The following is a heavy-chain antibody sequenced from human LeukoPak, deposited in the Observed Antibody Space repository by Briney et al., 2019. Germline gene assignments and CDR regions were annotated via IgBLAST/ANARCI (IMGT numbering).Heavy chain of an antibody. J-gene: IGHJ6*02. Sequence: GASVKVSCKASGYTFTGYYMHWVRQAPGQGLEWMGWINPNSGVTNYAQKFQGRVTMTRDTSISTAYMELSRLRSDDTAVYYCAREGVISRYNYYGMDVWGQGTTVTVSS. V-gene: IGHV1-2*02. D-gene: IGHD3-16*02. CDR3: AREGVISRYNYYGMDV. CDR1: GYTFTGYY. CDR2: INPNSGVT.